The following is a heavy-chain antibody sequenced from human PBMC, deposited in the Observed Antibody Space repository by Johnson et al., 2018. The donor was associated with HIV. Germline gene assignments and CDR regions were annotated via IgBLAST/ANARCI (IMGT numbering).Heavy chain of an antibody. J-gene: IGHJ3*02. Sequence: QVHLVESGGGVVQPGRSLRLSCAASGFTFRSYAMHWVRQAPGKGLEWVALISYDGSHKFYADSVKGRFTISRDHSKNTLYLQMNSLRAEDTAVYYCARDRVLLWFGEYPLDAFDIWGQGTMVTVSS. CDR2: ISYDGSHK. D-gene: IGHD3-10*01. CDR1: GFTFRSYA. CDR3: ARDRVLLWFGEYPLDAFDI. V-gene: IGHV3-30-3*01.